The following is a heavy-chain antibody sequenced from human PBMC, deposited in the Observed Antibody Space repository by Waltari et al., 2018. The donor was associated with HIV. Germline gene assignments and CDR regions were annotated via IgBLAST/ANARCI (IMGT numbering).Heavy chain of an antibody. CDR1: GGSISSSNW. V-gene: IGHV4-4*02. Sequence: QVQLQESGPGLVKPSGTLSLTCAVSGGSISSSNWWSWVRQPPGKGLEWIGEIYHSGSTNYNPSLTSRVTISVDKSKNQFSLKLSSVTAADTAVYYCARDQLSYSSSLGWFDPWGQGTLVTVSS. D-gene: IGHD6-13*01. CDR3: ARDQLSYSSSLGWFDP. J-gene: IGHJ5*02. CDR2: IYHSGST.